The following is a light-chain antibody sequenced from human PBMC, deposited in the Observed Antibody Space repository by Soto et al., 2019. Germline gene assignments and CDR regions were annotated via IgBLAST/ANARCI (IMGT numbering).Light chain of an antibody. V-gene: IGKV1-9*01. CDR2: DAS. J-gene: IGKJ4*01. CDR3: QQVNNYPLT. CDR1: QGISTF. Sequence: DIQLTQSPSFMSASVGDRVTITCRASQGISTFLAWYQQHPGTAPKRLIYDASDLQSGVPSRFSGSGSGTEFTLTISSLQPEDFATYSCQQVNNYPLTLGGGTKVDIK.